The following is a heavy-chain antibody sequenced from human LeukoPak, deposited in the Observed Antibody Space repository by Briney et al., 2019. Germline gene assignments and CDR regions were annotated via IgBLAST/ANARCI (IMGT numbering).Heavy chain of an antibody. CDR2: IKQDGSEK. CDR3: ARGGVDYYDSSGYYY. V-gene: IGHV3-7*01. D-gene: IGHD3-22*01. Sequence: GGSLRLSCAASGFTFRSYWMSWVRQAPGKGLEWVANIKQDGSEKYYVDSVKGRFTISRDNAKNSLYLQMNSLRAEDTAVYYCARGGVDYYDSSGYYYWGQGTLVTVSS. CDR1: GFTFRSYW. J-gene: IGHJ4*02.